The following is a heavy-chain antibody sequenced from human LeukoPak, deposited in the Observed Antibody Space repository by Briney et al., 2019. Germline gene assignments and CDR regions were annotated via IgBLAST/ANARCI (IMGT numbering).Heavy chain of an antibody. V-gene: IGHV1-69*13. D-gene: IGHD3-22*01. Sequence: SVKVSCKASGGTFSSYAISWVRQAPGQGLEWMGGIIPIFGTANYAQKFQGRITITADESTSTAYMELSSLRSEDTAVYYCARDQSLIKTYYYDSSGPNWFDPWGQGTLVTVSS. CDR3: ARDQSLIKTYYYDSSGPNWFDP. J-gene: IGHJ5*02. CDR1: GGTFSSYA. CDR2: IIPIFGTA.